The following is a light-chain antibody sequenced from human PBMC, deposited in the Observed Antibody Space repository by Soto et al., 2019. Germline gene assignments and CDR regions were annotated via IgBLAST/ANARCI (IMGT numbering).Light chain of an antibody. CDR2: GNS. CDR1: SSNIGAGYD. Sequence: QSVLTQPPSVSGAPGQRVTISCTGSSSNIGAGYDVHWYQQLPGTAPKLLIYGNSNRPSGVPDRFSGSKSGTSASLAITGLQAEDEADYSCQYYDSSLSEVFGTGTKVTVL. CDR3: QYYDSSLSEV. V-gene: IGLV1-40*01. J-gene: IGLJ1*01.